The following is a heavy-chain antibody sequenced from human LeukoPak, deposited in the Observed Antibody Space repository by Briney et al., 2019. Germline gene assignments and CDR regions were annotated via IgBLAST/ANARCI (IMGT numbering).Heavy chain of an antibody. Sequence: PSETLSLTCAVYGGSFSGYYWSWIRQPPGKGLEWIGEINHSGSTNYNPSLKSRVTISVDTSKNQFSLKLSSVTAADTAVYYCARGPSSYSPYAYWGQGTLVTVSS. V-gene: IGHV4-34*01. J-gene: IGHJ4*02. CDR3: ARGPSSYSPYAY. CDR1: GGSFSGYY. D-gene: IGHD6-13*01. CDR2: INHSGST.